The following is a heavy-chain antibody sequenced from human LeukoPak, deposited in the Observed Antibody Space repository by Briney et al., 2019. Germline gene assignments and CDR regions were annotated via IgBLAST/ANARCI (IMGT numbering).Heavy chain of an antibody. CDR2: ISVSNTYI. Sequence: AGGSLRLSCAASGFTFSSFGVNWVRQAPGKGLEWVSSISVSNTYIYYTDSVKGRFTISRDNAKNSLYLQMNSLRAEDTAMYYCARDSAGNDYWGQGTLVTVSS. D-gene: IGHD6-13*01. J-gene: IGHJ4*02. CDR1: GFTFSSFG. V-gene: IGHV3-21*01. CDR3: ARDSAGNDY.